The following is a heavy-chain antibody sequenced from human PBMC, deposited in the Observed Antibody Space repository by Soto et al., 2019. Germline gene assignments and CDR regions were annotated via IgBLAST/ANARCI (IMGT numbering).Heavy chain of an antibody. D-gene: IGHD2-2*01. V-gene: IGHV4-30-4*01. CDR1: GGSISSGDYY. CDR2: IYYSGST. Sequence: QVQLQESGPGLVKPSQTLSLTCTVSGGSISSGDYYWSWIRQPPGKGLEWIGYIYYSGSTYYNPSLKSRVTISVDTSKNQFSLKLSSVTAADTAVYYCARTVLGYCSSTSCYNWFDPWGQGTLVTVSS. CDR3: ARTVLGYCSSTSCYNWFDP. J-gene: IGHJ5*02.